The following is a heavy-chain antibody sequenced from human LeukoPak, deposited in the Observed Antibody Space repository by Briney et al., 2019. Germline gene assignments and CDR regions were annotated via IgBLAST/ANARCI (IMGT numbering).Heavy chain of an antibody. J-gene: IGHJ4*02. CDR3: AREGLGTAMEY. Sequence: SETLSLTCTVSGGSISSGDYYWSWIRQPPGKGLEWIGYIYYSGSTYYNPSLKSRVTISVDTSKNQFSLNLSAVSAADTAVYYCAREGLGTAMEYWGQGKLVFVSS. V-gene: IGHV4-30-4*01. D-gene: IGHD2-21*02. CDR2: IYYSGST. CDR1: GGSISSGDYY.